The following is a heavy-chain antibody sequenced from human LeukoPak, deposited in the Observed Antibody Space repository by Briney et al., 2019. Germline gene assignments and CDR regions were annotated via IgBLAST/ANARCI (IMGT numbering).Heavy chain of an antibody. Sequence: ASVKVSCRASGYTFTGYYMHWVRQAPGQGLEWMGWINPNSGGTNYAQKFQGRVTMTRDTSISTAYMALSRLRSDDTAVYYCARGGVVPAAIMYNWFDPWGQGTLVTVSS. CDR3: ARGGVVPAAIMYNWFDP. J-gene: IGHJ5*02. V-gene: IGHV1-2*02. CDR2: INPNSGGT. D-gene: IGHD2-2*01. CDR1: GYTFTGYY.